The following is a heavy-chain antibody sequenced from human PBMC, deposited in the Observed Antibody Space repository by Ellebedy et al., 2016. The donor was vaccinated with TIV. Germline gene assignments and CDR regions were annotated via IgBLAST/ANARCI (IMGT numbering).Heavy chain of an antibody. Sequence: AASVKVSCKASGYTFTGYDINWVRQATGQGPEWMGYMNPNSGNTGYAQKFQGRFTMTRDTSIGTAYMELSSLRSEDTAVYYCARDYSGSGSYIYYWGQGTLVTVSS. CDR3: ARDYSGSGSYIYY. D-gene: IGHD3-10*01. J-gene: IGHJ4*02. CDR1: GYTFTGYD. CDR2: MNPNSGNT. V-gene: IGHV1-8*01.